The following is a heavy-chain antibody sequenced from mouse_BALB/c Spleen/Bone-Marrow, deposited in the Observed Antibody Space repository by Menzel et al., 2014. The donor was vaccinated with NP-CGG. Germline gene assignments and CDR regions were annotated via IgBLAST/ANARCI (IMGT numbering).Heavy chain of an antibody. Sequence: VKLMESGAELVKPGAPVKLSCKASGYTFTRYWMNWVKPRPGRGLEWIGRIYPSDSETHYNQKFKDEATLTVDKSSSTADIQVSSLTSEDSAVYHCERALGDGYYYAMDYWGQGTSVTVSS. D-gene: IGHD2-3*01. J-gene: IGHJ4*01. CDR2: IYPSDSET. CDR1: GYTFTRYW. V-gene: IGHV1-69*02. CDR3: ERALGDGYYYAMDY.